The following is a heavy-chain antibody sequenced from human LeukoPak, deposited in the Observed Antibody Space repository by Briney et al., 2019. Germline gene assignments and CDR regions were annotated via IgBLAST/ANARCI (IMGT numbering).Heavy chain of an antibody. J-gene: IGHJ4*02. CDR1: GFTFSSYG. CDR3: ARRVSYSSGSHFDY. CDR2: ISYDGSNK. Sequence: AGGSLRLSCAASGFTFSSYGMHWVRQAPGKGLEWVAVISYDGSNKYYADSVKGRFTISRDTSKNTLYLQMNSLSAEDTAIYSCARRVSYSSGSHFDYWGQGTMVTVSS. V-gene: IGHV3-30*03. D-gene: IGHD3-10*01.